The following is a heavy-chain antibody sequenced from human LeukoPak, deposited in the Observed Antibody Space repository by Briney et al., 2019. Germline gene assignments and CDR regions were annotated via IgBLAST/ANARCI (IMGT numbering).Heavy chain of an antibody. CDR3: ARHRGTSSGYYSMYY. Sequence: PSETLSLTCTVSGGSISSSSYYWGWIRQPPGKGLEWIGSIYYSGSTYYNPSLKSRVTISVDTSKNQFSPKLSSVTAADTAVYYCARHRGTSSGYYSMYYWGQGTLVTVSS. J-gene: IGHJ4*02. CDR1: GGSISSSSYY. D-gene: IGHD3-22*01. V-gene: IGHV4-39*07. CDR2: IYYSGST.